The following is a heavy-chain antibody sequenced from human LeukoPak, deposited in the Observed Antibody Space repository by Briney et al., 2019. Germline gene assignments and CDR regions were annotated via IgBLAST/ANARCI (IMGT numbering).Heavy chain of an antibody. J-gene: IGHJ5*02. CDR3: ARGQLGSGMDDP. Sequence: SETLSLTCTVTGVSITSYHWSWLRQPPGNGLEWIGYISYSGSANYNPSLKSRATILIDTSKNQFALRVTSLTPPDTAVYYCARGQLGSGMDDPWGQGTLVTVSS. CDR2: ISYSGSA. D-gene: IGHD3-10*01. CDR1: GVSITSYH. V-gene: IGHV4-59*01.